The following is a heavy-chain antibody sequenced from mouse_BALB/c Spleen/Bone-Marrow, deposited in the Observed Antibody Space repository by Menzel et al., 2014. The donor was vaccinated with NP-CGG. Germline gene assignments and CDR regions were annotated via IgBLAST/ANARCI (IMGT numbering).Heavy chain of an antibody. CDR1: AYSITGGYG. CDR2: IHYSGTT. J-gene: IGHJ3*01. Sequence: EVQRVESGPVLVKPSQSLSLTCTVTAYSITGGYGWHWIRQFPGNKLEWMGYIHYSGTTHYNPSLKSRISITRDTSKNQFFLQLNYVTTEDTATYNCAREARTTARFAYWGQGTLVTVSA. V-gene: IGHV3-1*02. CDR3: AREARTTARFAY. D-gene: IGHD1-2*01.